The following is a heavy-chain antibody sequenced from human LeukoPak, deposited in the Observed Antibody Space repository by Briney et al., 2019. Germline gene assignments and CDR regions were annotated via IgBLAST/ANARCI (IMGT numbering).Heavy chain of an antibody. D-gene: IGHD2-15*01. CDR2: INEDGSTT. V-gene: IGHV3-74*01. J-gene: IGHJ4*02. CDR1: GFTFSSNW. CDR3: AKVKQQDIVVVVAARRVDY. Sequence: GGSLRLSCAASGFTFSSNWMHWVRQAPGKGLVWVSRINEDGSTTNYADSVKGRSTIFRDNAKNTLYLQMNSLRAEDTAVYYCAKVKQQDIVVVVAARRVDYWGQGTLVIVSS.